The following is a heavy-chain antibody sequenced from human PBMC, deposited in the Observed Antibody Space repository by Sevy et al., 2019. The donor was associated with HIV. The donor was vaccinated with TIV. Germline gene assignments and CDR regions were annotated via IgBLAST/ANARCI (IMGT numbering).Heavy chain of an antibody. V-gene: IGHV4-30-4*01. CDR2: ISYTGNT. CDR1: GGSISSGNYY. Sequence: SETLSLTCTVSGGSISSGNYYWHWIRQPPGKGLEWIGYISYTGNTYYNPSLQSPVTISVDTSYNQFSLRLTSVTAADTAVYYCAGDATEYTSSSVWFDPWGQGTLVTVSS. CDR3: AGDATEYTSSSVWFDP. J-gene: IGHJ5*02. D-gene: IGHD6-6*01.